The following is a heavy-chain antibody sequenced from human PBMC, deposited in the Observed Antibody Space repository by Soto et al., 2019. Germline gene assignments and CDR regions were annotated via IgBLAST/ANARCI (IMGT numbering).Heavy chain of an antibody. CDR2: IIPILGIA. D-gene: IGHD3-9*01. J-gene: IGHJ6*02. CDR1: GGTFSSYT. Sequence: QVQLVQSGAEVKKPGSSVKVSCKASGGTFSSYTISWVRQAPGQGLEWMGRIIPILGIANYAQKFQGRVTITADKSTSTAYMELSSLRSEDTAVYYCARDRPPHHYDILTGYYRSYYYYGMDVWGQGTTVTVSS. CDR3: ARDRPPHHYDILTGYYRSYYYYGMDV. V-gene: IGHV1-69*08.